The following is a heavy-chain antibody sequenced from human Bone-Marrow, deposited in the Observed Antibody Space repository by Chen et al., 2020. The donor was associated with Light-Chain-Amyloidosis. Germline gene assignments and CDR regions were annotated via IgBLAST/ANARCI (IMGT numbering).Heavy chain of an antibody. CDR1: GGHFTGYY. D-gene: IGHD2-15*01. CDR2: INHSGST. V-gene: IGHV4-34*01. J-gene: IGHJ4*02. CDR3: ARGEVVVAATLDY. Sequence: QVQLQQWGAGLLKPSETLSLTCAVSGGHFTGYYWTWIRQSPEKGLEWIGQINHSGSTNYNPSLKSRVTISVDTSKNQFSLRLQSVTAADTAVYYCARGEVVVAATLDYWGQGTLVTVSS.